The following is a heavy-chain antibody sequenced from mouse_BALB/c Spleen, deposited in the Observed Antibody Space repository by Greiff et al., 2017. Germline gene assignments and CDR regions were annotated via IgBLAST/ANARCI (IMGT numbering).Heavy chain of an antibody. CDR1: GYTFTSYV. J-gene: IGHJ3*01. V-gene: IGHV1-14*01. CDR2: INPYNDGT. Sequence: LVESGPELVTPGASVKMSCKASGYTFTSYVMHWVKQKPGPGLEWIGYINPYNDGTKYNEKFKGKATLTSDKSSSTAYMELSSLTSEDSAVYYCASSYGNLFAYWGQGTLVTVSA. CDR3: ASSYGNLFAY. D-gene: IGHD2-1*01.